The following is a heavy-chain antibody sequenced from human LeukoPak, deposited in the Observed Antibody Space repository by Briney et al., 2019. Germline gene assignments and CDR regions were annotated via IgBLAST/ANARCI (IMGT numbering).Heavy chain of an antibody. V-gene: IGHV3-23*01. CDR2: ISGSGGST. CDR3: AKDSPSWRASYCYGMDV. D-gene: IGHD3-3*01. Sequence: PGGSLRLSCAASGFTFSSYSMNWVRQAPGEGLEWVSAISGSGGSTYYADSVKGRFTISRDNSKNTLYLQMNSLRAEDTAVYYCAKDSPSWRASYCYGMDVWGQGTTVTVSS. J-gene: IGHJ6*02. CDR1: GFTFSSYS.